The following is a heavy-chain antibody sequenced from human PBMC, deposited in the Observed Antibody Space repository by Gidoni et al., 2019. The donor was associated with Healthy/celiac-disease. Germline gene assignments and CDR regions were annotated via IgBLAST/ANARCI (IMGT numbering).Heavy chain of an antibody. CDR2: ISGSGGST. V-gene: IGHV3-23*01. D-gene: IGHD5-18*01. CDR3: AKPQGAAMDNWYFDL. J-gene: IGHJ2*01. CDR1: GFTFSSYA. Sequence: EVQLLESGGGLVQPGGSLRPSCAASGFTFSSYAMSWVRQAPGKGLEWVSAISGSGGSTYYADSVKGRFTISRDNSKNTLYLQMNRLRAEDTAVFYCAKPQGAAMDNWYFDLWGRGTLVTVSS.